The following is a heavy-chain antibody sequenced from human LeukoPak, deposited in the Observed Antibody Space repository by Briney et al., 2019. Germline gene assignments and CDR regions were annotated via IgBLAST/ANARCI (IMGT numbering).Heavy chain of an antibody. CDR1: GFTFSSYA. Sequence: GRSLRLSCAASGFTFSSYAMHWVRQAPGKGLEWVAVISYDGSNKYYADSVKGRFTISRDNSKNTLYLQMNSLRAEDTAVYYCAKSPAKYYYYGMDVWGQGTTVTVSS. CDR3: AKSPAKYYYYGMDV. J-gene: IGHJ6*02. CDR2: ISYDGSNK. V-gene: IGHV3-30-3*02.